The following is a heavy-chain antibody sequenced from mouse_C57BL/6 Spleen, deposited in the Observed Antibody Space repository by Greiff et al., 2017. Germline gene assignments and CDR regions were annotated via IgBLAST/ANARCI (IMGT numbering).Heavy chain of an antibody. V-gene: IGHV5-17*01. CDR3: ARGDYYGRTGDYFDY. CDR2: INSGSSTI. Sequence: DVKLEESGGGLVKPGGSLKLSCAASGFTFSDYGMHWVRQAPEQGLEWVAYINSGSSTIYYADTVKGRFTISRDNATNTLFLQVTSLRSEDTAMYYCARGDYYGRTGDYFDYWGQGTTLTVSS. J-gene: IGHJ2*01. CDR1: GFTFSDYG. D-gene: IGHD2-1*01.